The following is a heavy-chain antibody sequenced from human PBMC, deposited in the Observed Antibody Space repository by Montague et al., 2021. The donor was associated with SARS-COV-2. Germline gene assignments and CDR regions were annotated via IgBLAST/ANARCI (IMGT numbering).Heavy chain of an antibody. CDR2: IYYSGST. D-gene: IGHD3-9*01. CDR1: GGSISSSSYY. V-gene: IGHV4-39*07. J-gene: IGHJ6*02. CDR3: ASDGSLRFEFLIGPRHNYYGMDV. Sequence: SETLSLTCTVSGGSISSSSYYWGWIRQPPGKGLEWIGSIYYSGSTYYNPSLKSRVTISVDTSKNQFSLKLSSVTAADTAVYYCASDGSLRFEFLIGPRHNYYGMDVWGQGTTVTVSS.